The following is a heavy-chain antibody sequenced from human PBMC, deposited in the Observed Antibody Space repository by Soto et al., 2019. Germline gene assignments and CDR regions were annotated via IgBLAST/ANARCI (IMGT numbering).Heavy chain of an antibody. J-gene: IGHJ4*02. CDR3: ARDRYCGGDCYSYYFDY. CDR2: IWYDGSNK. Sequence: SLRLSCAASGFTFSSYGMHWVRQAPGKGLEWVAVIWYDGSNKYYADSVKGRFTISRDNSKNTLYLQMNSLRAEDTAVYYCARDRYCGGDCYSYYFDYWGQGTLVTVSS. V-gene: IGHV3-33*01. CDR1: GFTFSSYG. D-gene: IGHD2-21*02.